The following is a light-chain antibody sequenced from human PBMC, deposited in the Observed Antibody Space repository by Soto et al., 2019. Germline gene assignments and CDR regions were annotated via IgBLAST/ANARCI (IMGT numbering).Light chain of an antibody. CDR3: QQYGSSPIT. Sequence: EIVLTQSPATMSLSPGERATLSCGASESVSYSYVAWYQQKAGLAPRLLIHDASTRASGIPDRFSGSKSGTDFTLTIRGLEPEDAALYSCQQYGSSPITFGQGTRLEIK. V-gene: IGKV3D-20*01. J-gene: IGKJ5*01. CDR1: ESVSYSY. CDR2: DAS.